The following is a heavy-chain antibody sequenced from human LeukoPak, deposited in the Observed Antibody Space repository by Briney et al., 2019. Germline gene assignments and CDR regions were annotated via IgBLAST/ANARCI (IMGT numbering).Heavy chain of an antibody. CDR3: ARVGVRDYGEVDY. D-gene: IGHD4-17*01. CDR2: ISWTSGII. J-gene: IGHJ4*02. Sequence: GGSLRLSCAASGFTFGDYAMHWVRQAPGQGLEWVSGISWTSGIIGYADSVKGRFTISRDSAKNSLYLQMNSLRAEDTALYHCARVGVRDYGEVDYWGQGTLVTVSS. V-gene: IGHV3-9*01. CDR1: GFTFGDYA.